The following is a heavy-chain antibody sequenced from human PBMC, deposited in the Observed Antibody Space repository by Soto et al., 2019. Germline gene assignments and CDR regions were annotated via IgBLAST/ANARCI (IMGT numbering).Heavy chain of an antibody. Sequence: GGSLTISCNGSGYSFTNYCIGLVLQMPGKGLDWMWIIYPCDSDTRYSPSFQGQVTISADKSITTADLQWSSPKASGTAIYYCASHVPPGSSAWLGWFDPWGRGTLVTFCS. D-gene: IGHD6-19*01. V-gene: IGHV5-51*01. J-gene: IGHJ5*02. CDR3: ASHVPPGSSAWLGWFDP. CDR1: GYSFTNYC. CDR2: IYPCDSDT.